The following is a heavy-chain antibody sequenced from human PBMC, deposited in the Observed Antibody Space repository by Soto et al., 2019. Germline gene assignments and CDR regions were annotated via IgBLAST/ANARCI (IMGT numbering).Heavy chain of an antibody. CDR1: PITLSNYD. Sequence: PWLTLRLPCAPSPITLSNYDMSRFRQNPGQGLEYGSAIGVSGDNTYYADSVKGRFTNSRDNSKNTLYLQMNTLRAEDTAVYYCAKNRNTGVAGTSCWFGPWGQGTLVTSPQ. CDR3: AKNRNTGVAGTSCWFGP. D-gene: IGHD6-19*01. CDR2: IGVSGDNT. V-gene: IGHV3-23*01. J-gene: IGHJ5*02.